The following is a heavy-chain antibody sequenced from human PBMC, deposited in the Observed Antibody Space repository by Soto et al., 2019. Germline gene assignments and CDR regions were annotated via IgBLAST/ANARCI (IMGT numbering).Heavy chain of an antibody. D-gene: IGHD4-4*01. CDR2: ISAYNGNA. CDR3: ARGPLLAPGPTVTIDY. V-gene: IGHV1-18*01. J-gene: IGHJ4*02. CDR1: CYTFTSYG. Sequence: GASVKVCCKSSCYTFTSYGISWVRHAHGQGLEWMVWISAYNGNANYAQKLQGRVTMTTDTSTSTAYMELRSLRSDDTAVYYCARGPLLAPGPTVTIDYWGQGTLVTVSS.